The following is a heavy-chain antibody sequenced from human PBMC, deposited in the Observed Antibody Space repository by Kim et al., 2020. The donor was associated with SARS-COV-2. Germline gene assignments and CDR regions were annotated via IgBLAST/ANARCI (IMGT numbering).Heavy chain of an antibody. D-gene: IGHD6-13*01. CDR2: IDWDDDK. CDR1: GFSLRTSGMC. CDR3: ARSFGYSMVRPFDY. J-gene: IGHJ4*02. Sequence: SGPTLVHPTQPLTLTCTFSGFSLRTSGMCVSWIRQPPGKALEWLALIDWDDDKYYSTSLKTRLTISKDTSKNQVVLTMTNMDPVDTATYYCARSFGYSMVRPFDYWGQGTLVTVSS. V-gene: IGHV2-70*01.